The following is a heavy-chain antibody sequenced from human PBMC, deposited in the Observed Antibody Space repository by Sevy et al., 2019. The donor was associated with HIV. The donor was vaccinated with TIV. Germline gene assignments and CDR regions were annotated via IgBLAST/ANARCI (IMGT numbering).Heavy chain of an antibody. J-gene: IGHJ6*02. V-gene: IGHV3-33*01. Sequence: GGSLRLSCAASAFTLSSYGRHWVRQAPGKGLEWVAVIRYDGSNKYYADSVKGRFTISRDNSKNTLYLQMNSLRAEDTAVYYCARDRLGITISAEWGGGMDVWGQGTTVTVSS. CDR2: IRYDGSNK. CDR3: ARDRLGITISAEWGGGMDV. CDR1: AFTLSSYG. D-gene: IGHD3-3*01.